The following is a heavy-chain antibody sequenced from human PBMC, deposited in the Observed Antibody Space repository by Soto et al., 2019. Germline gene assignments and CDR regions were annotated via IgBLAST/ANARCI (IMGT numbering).Heavy chain of an antibody. CDR1: GFTFDHHS. CDR3: AKDNPNFSDYVPYYFDY. CDR2: ISWNSGSI. D-gene: IGHD4-4*01. V-gene: IGHV3-9*01. J-gene: IGHJ4*03. Sequence: EVQLVESGGGLVQPGRSLRLSCVVSGFTFDHHSMHWVRQAPGKGLEWVSGISWNSGSIGYGESVTGRFTISRDNAKNALYLKINSLRAEDTAFYYCAKDNPNFSDYVPYYFDYWGHGTLVTVSS.